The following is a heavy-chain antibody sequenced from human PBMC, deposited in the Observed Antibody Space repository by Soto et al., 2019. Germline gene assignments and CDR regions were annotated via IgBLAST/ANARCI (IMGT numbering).Heavy chain of an antibody. CDR1: GFTFRSYA. D-gene: IGHD3-3*01. V-gene: IGHV3-23*01. Sequence: GGSLRLSCAGSGFTFRSYAMSWVRQAPGKGLEWVSGIGYSGGGTYYADSVKGRFTISRDNSKNTLYLQMNSLRAEDTAVYYCARDTYDFWSGYPDYYYYGMDVWGQGTTVTVSS. CDR2: IGYSGGGT. CDR3: ARDTYDFWSGYPDYYYYGMDV. J-gene: IGHJ6*02.